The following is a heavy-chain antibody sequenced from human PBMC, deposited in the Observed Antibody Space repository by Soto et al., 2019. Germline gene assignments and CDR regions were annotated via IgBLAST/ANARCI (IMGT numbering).Heavy chain of an antibody. CDR3: ARDFGDIVVVPAAAGGMYNWFDP. CDR1: GYTFTSYG. D-gene: IGHD2-2*01. J-gene: IGHJ5*02. Sequence: GASVKVSCKASGYTFTSYGVSWVRQAPGQGLEWMGWISAYNGNTNYAQKLQGRVTMTTDTSTSTAYMELRSLRSDDTAVYYCARDFGDIVVVPAAAGGMYNWFDPWGQGTLVTVSS. CDR2: ISAYNGNT. V-gene: IGHV1-18*01.